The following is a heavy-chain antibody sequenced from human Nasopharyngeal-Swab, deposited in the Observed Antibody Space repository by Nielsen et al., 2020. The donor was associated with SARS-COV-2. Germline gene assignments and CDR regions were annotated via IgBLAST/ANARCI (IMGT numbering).Heavy chain of an antibody. D-gene: IGHD6-13*01. Sequence: VRQMPGKGLEWIGSIYYSGSTYHNPSLKSRVTISVDTSKNQFSLKLSSVTAADTAVYYCAKQLAAAGPPGAFDIWGQGTMVTVSS. CDR3: AKQLAAAGPPGAFDI. CDR2: IYYSGST. J-gene: IGHJ3*02. V-gene: IGHV4-39*01.